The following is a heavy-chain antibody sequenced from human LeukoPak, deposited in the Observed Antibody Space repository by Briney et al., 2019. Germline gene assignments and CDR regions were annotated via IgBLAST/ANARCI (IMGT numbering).Heavy chain of an antibody. V-gene: IGHV3-33*01. CDR1: GFTFSSYG. CDR3: SRGPGDGYINGAWYFDL. D-gene: IGHD5-24*01. Sequence: GGSLRLSCAASGFTFSSYGMHWVRQAPGKGLEWVAVICYDGSNKYYADSVKGRFTISRDNSTTTLYLKMNILRAEATAASYCSRGPGDGYINGAWYFDLWGRGTLVTVSS. J-gene: IGHJ2*01. CDR2: ICYDGSNK.